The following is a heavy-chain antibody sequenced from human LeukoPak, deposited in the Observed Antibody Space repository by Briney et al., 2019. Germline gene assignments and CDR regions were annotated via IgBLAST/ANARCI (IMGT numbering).Heavy chain of an antibody. V-gene: IGHV3-23*01. Sequence: GSLRLSCAASGFTFSSYAMSWVRPPPGKVQEWVSTISGSGGTTYYAASEKGLFTISRDNPKNTLYLQMNGLRAEDTAVYYCVKSTEYNSGWWPHPFQHWGQGTLVTVSS. CDR3: VKSTEYNSGWWPHPFQH. CDR1: GFTFSSYA. D-gene: IGHD6-19*01. J-gene: IGHJ1*01. CDR2: ISGSGGTT.